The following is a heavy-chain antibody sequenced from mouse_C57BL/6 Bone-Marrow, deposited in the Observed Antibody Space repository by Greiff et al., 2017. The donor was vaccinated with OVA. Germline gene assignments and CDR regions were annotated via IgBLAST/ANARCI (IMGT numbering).Heavy chain of an antibody. CDR3: ARRRGYGSSYWYFDV. CDR2: IYWDDDK. Sequence: ESGPGILQSSQTLSLTCSFSGFSLSTSGMGVSWIRQPSGKGLEWLAHIYWDDDKRYNPSLKSRRTIAKDTSRNQVFLKITSVDTADTATYYCARRRGYGSSYWYFDVWGTGTTVTVSS. D-gene: IGHD1-1*01. CDR1: GFSLSTSGMG. J-gene: IGHJ1*03. V-gene: IGHV8-12*01.